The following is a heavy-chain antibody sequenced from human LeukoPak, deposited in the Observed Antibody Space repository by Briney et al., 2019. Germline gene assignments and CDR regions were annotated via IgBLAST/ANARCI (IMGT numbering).Heavy chain of an antibody. D-gene: IGHD2-21*01. J-gene: IGHJ6*03. CDR1: GYSISSGYY. V-gene: IGHV4-38-2*02. Sequence: SETLSLTRTVSGYSISSGYYWGWIRQPPGKGLEWIGSIYHSGSTYYNPSLKSRVTISVDTSKNQFSLKLSSVTAADTAVYYCARGDCSGSICYSPMDVWGTGTTVTVSS. CDR3: ARGDCSGSICYSPMDV. CDR2: IYHSGST.